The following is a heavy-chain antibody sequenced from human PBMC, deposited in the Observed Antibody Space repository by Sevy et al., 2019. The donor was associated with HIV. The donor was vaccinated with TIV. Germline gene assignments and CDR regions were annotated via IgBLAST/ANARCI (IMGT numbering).Heavy chain of an antibody. CDR2: IWYDGSNK. D-gene: IGHD3-3*01. CDR1: GFTFSSYG. V-gene: IGHV3-33*01. Sequence: GGSLRLSCAASGFTFSSYGMHWVRQAPGKGLEWVAVIWYDGSNKYYADSVKGRFTISRDNSKNTLYLQMNSLRAEDTAVYYCTRARSYYDFWSSYLDYWGQGTLVTVSS. CDR3: TRARSYYDFWSSYLDY. J-gene: IGHJ4*02.